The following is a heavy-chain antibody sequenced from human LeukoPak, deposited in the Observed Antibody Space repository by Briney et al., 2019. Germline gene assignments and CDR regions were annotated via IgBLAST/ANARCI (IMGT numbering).Heavy chain of an antibody. CDR2: ISDTGRLS. V-gene: IGHV3-23*01. J-gene: IGHJ4*02. Sequence: GGSLRLSCAASGFTFSSSAMSWVRQAPGKGLEWVAAISDTGRLSYCADSVNGRFTISRDNSKNTLSLQMNSLRAEDTAVYYCAREHPRQWLVPVFDYWGQGTLVTVSS. CDR3: AREHPRQWLVPVFDY. CDR1: GFTFSSSA. D-gene: IGHD6-19*01.